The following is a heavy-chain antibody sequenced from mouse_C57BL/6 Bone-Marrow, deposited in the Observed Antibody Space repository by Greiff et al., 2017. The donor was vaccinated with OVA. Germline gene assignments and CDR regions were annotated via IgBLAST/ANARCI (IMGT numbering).Heavy chain of an antibody. V-gene: IGHV5-4*01. J-gene: IGHJ3*01. CDR1: GFTFSSYA. CDR3: ARDPITTWDY. D-gene: IGHD1-1*01. CDR2: ISDGGSYT. Sequence: EVMLVESGGGLVKPGGSLKLSCAASGFTFSSYAMSWVRQTPEKRLEWVATISDGGSYTYYPDNVKGRFTISRDNAKNNLYLQMSHLKSEDTAMYYCARDPITTWDYWGQGTLVTVSA.